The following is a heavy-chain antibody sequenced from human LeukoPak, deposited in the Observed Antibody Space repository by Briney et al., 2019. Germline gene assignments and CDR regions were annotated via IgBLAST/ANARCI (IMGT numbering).Heavy chain of an antibody. D-gene: IGHD2-15*01. V-gene: IGHV4-30-4*01. CDR3: ARTSIGATGDLDY. J-gene: IGHJ4*02. CDR2: IYYSGST. CDR1: GGSISSGDYY. Sequence: PSQTLSLTCTVSGGSISSGDYYWSWIRQPPGKGLEWIGYIYYSGSTYYNPSLKSRVTISVDTSKTHLSPKLSSVTAADTAVYYCARTSIGATGDLDYWGQGTLVTVSS.